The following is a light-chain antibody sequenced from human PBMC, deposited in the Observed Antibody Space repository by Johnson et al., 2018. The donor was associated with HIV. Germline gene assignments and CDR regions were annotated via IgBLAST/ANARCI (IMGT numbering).Light chain of an antibody. Sequence: QSVLTQPPSVSAAPGQKVTISCSGNNSNFGNYYLSWYQHLPGTAPKLLIYDNHKRPSGIPDRFSGSKSGTSATLAITGLQAGDEADYYCGTWDTSLSAYVFGTGPKVTVL. CDR1: NSNFGNYY. CDR3: GTWDTSLSAYV. J-gene: IGLJ1*01. CDR2: DNH. V-gene: IGLV1-51*01.